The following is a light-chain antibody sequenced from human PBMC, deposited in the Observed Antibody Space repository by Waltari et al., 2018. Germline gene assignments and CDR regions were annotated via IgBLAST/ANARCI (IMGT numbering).Light chain of an antibody. J-gene: IGKJ1*01. Sequence: EIVLTQSPGTLSLSPGERATLSCRASQSVSSSFLAWYQQKPGQAPRLLIYGASSRATGIPDRFSGSWFGTDFTLTISRLEPEDFAVYYFQQYGSSPLTFGQVTKVEIK. CDR1: QSVSSSF. CDR3: QQYGSSPLT. CDR2: GAS. V-gene: IGKV3-20*01.